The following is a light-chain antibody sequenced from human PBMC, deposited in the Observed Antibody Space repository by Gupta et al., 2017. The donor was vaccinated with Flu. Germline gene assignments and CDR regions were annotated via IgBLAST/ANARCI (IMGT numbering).Light chain of an antibody. CDR1: SLSTQY. CDR3: HSADNSGTYVV. CDR2: KDT. J-gene: IGLJ3*02. Sequence: SYELPQPPSASVSPGQTATISCSGDSLSTQYPYWYQQKPSRAPLLVIVKDTERPSGIPERFSGSNSGTVVTLTIRGVQAEDEAAYFCHSADNSGTYVVFGGGTKLTV. V-gene: IGLV3-25*03.